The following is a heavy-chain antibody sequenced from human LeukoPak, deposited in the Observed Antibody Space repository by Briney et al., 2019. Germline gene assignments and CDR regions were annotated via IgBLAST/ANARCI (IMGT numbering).Heavy chain of an antibody. V-gene: IGHV4-39*01. CDR2: IYYSGST. Sequence: PSETLSLTCTVSGGSISSSSYYWGWIRQPPGKGLEWIGSIYYSGSTYYNPSLKSRVTISVDTSKNQFSLKLSSVTAADTAVYYCASSHSRFSGSYYYYGMDVWGQGTTVTVSS. D-gene: IGHD3-10*01. J-gene: IGHJ6*02. CDR1: GGSISSSSYY. CDR3: ASSHSRFSGSYYYYGMDV.